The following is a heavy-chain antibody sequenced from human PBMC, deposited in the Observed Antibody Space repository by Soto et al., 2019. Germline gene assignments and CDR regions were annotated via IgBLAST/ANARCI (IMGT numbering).Heavy chain of an antibody. V-gene: IGHV3-11*01. Sequence: GGSLRLSCAASGFPFSDYYMTLIRQPPGKGLEWVSYISVSGTTIHYADSVKGRFTVSRDNARNSLYLQMNSLRAEDTAFYYCANYTYYYAQGYWGQGNLVTVSS. CDR3: ANYTYYYAQGY. D-gene: IGHD3-10*02. CDR1: GFPFSDYY. J-gene: IGHJ4*02. CDR2: ISVSGTTI.